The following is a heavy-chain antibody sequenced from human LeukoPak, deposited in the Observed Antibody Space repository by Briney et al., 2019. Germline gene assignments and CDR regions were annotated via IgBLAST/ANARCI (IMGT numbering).Heavy chain of an antibody. CDR2: IYWDDDK. CDR1: GFSLSTSGVG. V-gene: IGHV2-5*02. J-gene: IGHJ4*02. D-gene: IGHD3/OR15-3a*01. CDR3: THSGLGLGVFDY. Sequence: SGPTLVNPTQTLTLTCSFSGFSLSTSGVGVGWIRQPPGKALEWLALIYWDDDKRYSPSLKSRLTITKDTSKNQVVLTMTNMDPVDTASYFCTHSGLGLGVFDYWGQGTLVTVSS.